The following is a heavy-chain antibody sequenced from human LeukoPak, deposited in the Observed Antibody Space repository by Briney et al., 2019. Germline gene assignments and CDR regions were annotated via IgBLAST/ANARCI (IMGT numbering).Heavy chain of an antibody. V-gene: IGHV4-59*01. J-gene: IGHJ4*02. D-gene: IGHD6-19*01. CDR3: ATVASGWYPDY. CDR2: IDSSGIT. Sequence: PSETLSLTCTVSGGSISSFYYTWIRQPPGKGLEWIGYIDSSGITNYNSSLNSRVTISLDTSQNQFSLKLNSVTAADTAVYYCATVASGWYPDYWGQGAPVTVAS. CDR1: GGSISSFY.